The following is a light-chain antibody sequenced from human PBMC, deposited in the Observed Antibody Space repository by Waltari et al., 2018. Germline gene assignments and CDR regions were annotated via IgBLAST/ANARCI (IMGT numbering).Light chain of an antibody. V-gene: IGKV1-39*01. CDR2: GAA. CDR1: HSVDHY. Sequence: DIQMTQSPSSLSASVGDTVTITCRASHSVDHYLNWYQQRPGKAPKPLIYGAANLQSGVPSRFSGSGSGTDFTLIIRSLQSEDSATYFCQQSHTTPWTFGLGTRVEVK. CDR3: QQSHTTPWT. J-gene: IGKJ1*01.